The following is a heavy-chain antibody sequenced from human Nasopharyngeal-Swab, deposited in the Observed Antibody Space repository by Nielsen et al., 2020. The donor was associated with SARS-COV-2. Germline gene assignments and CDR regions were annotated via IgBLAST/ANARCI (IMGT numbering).Heavy chain of an antibody. V-gene: IGHV4-4*02. D-gene: IGHD6-19*01. CDR2: IYHSGST. Sequence: SETLSLTCAVSGGSISSSNWWRWVRQPPGQGLEWIGEIYHSGSTNYNPSLKSRVTISVDKSKNQFSLKLSSVTAADTAVYYCARDRCSSGWYVGCYFDYWGQGTLVTVSS. CDR3: ARDRCSSGWYVGCYFDY. CDR1: GGSISSSNW. J-gene: IGHJ4*02.